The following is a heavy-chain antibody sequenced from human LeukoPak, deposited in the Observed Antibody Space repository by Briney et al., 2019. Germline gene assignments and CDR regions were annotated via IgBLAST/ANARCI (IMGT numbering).Heavy chain of an antibody. CDR3: ARGARIAAHYYFDY. Sequence: GGSLRLSCAASGFTFSSYWMSWVRQAPGKGLEWVANIKQDGSEKYYVDSVKGRFTISRDNAKNSLYLQMNSLRAEDTAVYYCARGARIAAHYYFDYWGQGTLVTVSS. D-gene: IGHD6-13*01. J-gene: IGHJ4*02. CDR2: IKQDGSEK. CDR1: GFTFSSYW. V-gene: IGHV3-7*01.